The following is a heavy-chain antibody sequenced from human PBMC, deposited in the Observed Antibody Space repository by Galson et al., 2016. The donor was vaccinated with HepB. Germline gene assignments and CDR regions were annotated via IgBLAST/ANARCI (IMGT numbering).Heavy chain of an antibody. CDR2: ITDSGAIT. D-gene: IGHD2-15*01. Sequence: SLRLSCAASGFTFSNYAMTWVRQAPGKGLEWVAGITDSGAITSYAGSVRGRFTISRDNSKNTVYLQMTSLEADDTAVYFCGKDGGAPRDWGQGTLVTVSS. CDR3: GKDGGAPRD. CDR1: GFTFSNYA. V-gene: IGHV3-23*01. J-gene: IGHJ4*02.